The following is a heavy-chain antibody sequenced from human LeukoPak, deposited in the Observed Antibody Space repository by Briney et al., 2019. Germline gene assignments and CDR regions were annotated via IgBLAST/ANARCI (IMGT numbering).Heavy chain of an antibody. D-gene: IGHD3-10*01. CDR2: ISTTSGYI. Sequence: GESLRLSCAASGFTFSSYSMNWVRQAPGKGLEWVSSISTTSGYIYYSDSVKGRFTISRDNAKNSLYLQMNSLRAEDTAVYYCAREYYGFDYWGQGTLVTVSS. CDR1: GFTFSSYS. CDR3: AREYYGFDY. V-gene: IGHV3-21*01. J-gene: IGHJ4*02.